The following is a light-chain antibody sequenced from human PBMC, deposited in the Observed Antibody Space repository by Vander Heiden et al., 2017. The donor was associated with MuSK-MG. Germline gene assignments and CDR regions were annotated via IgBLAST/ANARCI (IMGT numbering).Light chain of an antibody. CDR3: LQYYSYPRT. J-gene: IGKJ2*01. V-gene: IGKV1-17*01. CDR1: HDNRDD. CDR2: AAS. Sequence: DIQMTQSPSSLSASVGDRVTTTCRASHDNRDDLGWYQQKPGKAPKRLIYAASSLQSGVPSRFSGSGSGTDFTLTISSLQPEDFATYFCLQYYSYPRTFGPGTKLEI.